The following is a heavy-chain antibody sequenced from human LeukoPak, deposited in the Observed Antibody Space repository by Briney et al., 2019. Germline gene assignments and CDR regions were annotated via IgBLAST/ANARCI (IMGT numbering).Heavy chain of an antibody. CDR2: IYTSGST. J-gene: IGHJ3*02. V-gene: IGHV4-61*02. CDR3: ARDDDSSGYYFYAFDI. CDR1: GGSISSGSYY. D-gene: IGHD3-22*01. Sequence: SQTLSLTCTVSGGSISSGSYYWSWLRQPAGKGLEWIVRIYTSGSTNYNPSLKSRVTISVDTSKNQFSLKLSSVTAADTAVYYCARDDDSSGYYFYAFDIWGQGTMVTVSS.